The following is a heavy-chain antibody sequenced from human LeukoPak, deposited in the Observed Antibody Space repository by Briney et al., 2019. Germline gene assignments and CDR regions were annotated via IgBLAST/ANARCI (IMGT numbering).Heavy chain of an antibody. CDR1: GFTFSSYA. J-gene: IGHJ5*02. CDR3: AKDVWPRTGWFDP. CDR2: ISGSGGST. D-gene: IGHD2-21*01. Sequence: GGSLRLSCAASGFTFSSYAMSWVRQAPGKGLEWVSAISGSGGSTYYADSEKGRFTISRDNTKNTLYLQMNSLRAEDTAVYYCAKDVWPRTGWFDPWGQGTLVTVSS. V-gene: IGHV3-23*01.